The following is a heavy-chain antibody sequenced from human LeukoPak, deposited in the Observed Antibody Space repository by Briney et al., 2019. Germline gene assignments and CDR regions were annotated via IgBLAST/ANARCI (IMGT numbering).Heavy chain of an antibody. V-gene: IGHV3-21*01. J-gene: IGHJ4*02. D-gene: IGHD5-24*01. CDR3: TSANYGPAY. Sequence: GGSLRLSCAASGFTFNTYSMSWVRQAPGKGLEWVSIISRTSESIFYADSVKGRFTISRDNAKNSLYLQMNSLRAEDTAVYYCTSANYGPAYWGQGTLVTVSS. CDR2: ISRTSESI. CDR1: GFTFNTYS.